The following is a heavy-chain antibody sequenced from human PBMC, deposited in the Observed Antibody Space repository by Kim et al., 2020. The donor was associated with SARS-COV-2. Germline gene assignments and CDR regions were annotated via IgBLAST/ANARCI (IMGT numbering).Heavy chain of an antibody. Sequence: SETLSLTCTVSGGSVRTFYWSWVRQPPGKGLEWIGCFYSSGNTDYNPSLKSRVTLSIDTSKNQVSLELSSVTAADSAVYYCAAYDLLTGYYFDYWGQGTLVSVSS. V-gene: IGHV4-59*02. J-gene: IGHJ4*02. CDR1: GGSVRTFY. D-gene: IGHD3-9*01. CDR3: AAYDLLTGYYFDY. CDR2: FYSSGNT.